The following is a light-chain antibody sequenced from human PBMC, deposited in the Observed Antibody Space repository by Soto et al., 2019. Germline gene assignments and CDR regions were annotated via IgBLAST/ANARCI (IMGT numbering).Light chain of an antibody. V-gene: IGKV3-20*01. CDR2: AAS. CDR3: QQYGTSRIT. J-gene: IGKJ5*01. CDR1: QSVGSN. Sequence: ENVMTQSPGTLSLAPGESATLSCRASQSVGSNIAWYQQRPGQAPRLLIYAASTRAPGIPDRFSGRGSGTHFSIHISRLQPEDVAFYHCQQYGTSRITFGQATRLAI.